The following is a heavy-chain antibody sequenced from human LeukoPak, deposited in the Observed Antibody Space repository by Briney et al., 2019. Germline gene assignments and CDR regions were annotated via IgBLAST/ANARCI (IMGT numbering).Heavy chain of an antibody. V-gene: IGHV3-21*01. CDR3: ARPRTNDYGGNFDY. J-gene: IGHJ4*02. Sequence: GGSLRLSCAASGFTFSSYSMSWVRQAPGKGLEWVSSISSSSSSYDYEYYADSVKGRFTVSRDNTENSLYLQMNNLRAEDTAVYFCARPRTNDYGGNFDYWGQGTLVTVSS. D-gene: IGHD4-23*01. CDR2: ISSSSSSYDYE. CDR1: GFTFSSYS.